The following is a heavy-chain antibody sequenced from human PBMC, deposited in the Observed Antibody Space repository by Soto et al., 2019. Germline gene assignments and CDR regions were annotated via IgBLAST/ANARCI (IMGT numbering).Heavy chain of an antibody. CDR2: IIPIFGTA. D-gene: IGHD6-19*01. V-gene: IGHV1-69*13. CDR1: GGTFSSYA. CDR3: AATIIAVGGSGYYGLDV. Sequence: ASVKVSCKASGGTFSSYAISWVRQAPGQGLEWMGGIIPIFGTANYAQKFQGRVTITADESTSTAYMELSSLRSEDTAVYYCAATIIAVGGSGYYGLDVWGQGTTVTVSS. J-gene: IGHJ6*02.